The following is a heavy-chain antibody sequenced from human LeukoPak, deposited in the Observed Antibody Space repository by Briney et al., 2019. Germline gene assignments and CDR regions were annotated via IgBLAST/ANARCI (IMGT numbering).Heavy chain of an antibody. J-gene: IGHJ4*02. CDR2: IIPILGIA. Sequence: SVKVSCKASGGTFSSYAISWVRQAPGQGLEWMGRIIPILGIANYAQKFQGRVTITADKSTSTAYMELSSLRSEDTAVYYCARDGSSGLWYFDYWGQGTLVTVSS. CDR3: ARDGSSGLWYFDY. CDR1: GGTFSSYA. D-gene: IGHD6-19*01. V-gene: IGHV1-69*04.